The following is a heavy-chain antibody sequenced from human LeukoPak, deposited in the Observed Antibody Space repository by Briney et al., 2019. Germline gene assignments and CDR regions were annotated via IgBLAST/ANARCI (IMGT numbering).Heavy chain of an antibody. J-gene: IGHJ6*02. Sequence: SQTLSLTCAISGDSVSSNTAAWNWVRQSPSRGLEWLGRTYYRSKWYYDYATSVSSRMAINPDTSKNLFSLQLNSVIPEDTAVYYCARDPGYYYAMDVWGQGTTVTVSS. CDR3: ARDPGYYYAMDV. V-gene: IGHV6-1*01. CDR2: TYYRSKWYY. D-gene: IGHD2-15*01. CDR1: GDSVSSNTAA.